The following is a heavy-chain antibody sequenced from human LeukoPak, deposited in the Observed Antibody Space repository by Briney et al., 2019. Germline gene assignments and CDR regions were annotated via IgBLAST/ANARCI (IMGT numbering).Heavy chain of an antibody. CDR2: IWYDGSNK. J-gene: IGHJ4*02. Sequence: GRSLRLSCAASGFTFSDYGMHWVRQAPGNGLEWVAVIWYDGSNKYYADSVKGRFTISRDNSKNTLYLQVNSLRAEDTAVYYCARDRYVKYYFDYWGQGTLVTVSS. V-gene: IGHV3-33*01. CDR1: GFTFSDYG. CDR3: ARDRYVKYYFDY. D-gene: IGHD3-16*01.